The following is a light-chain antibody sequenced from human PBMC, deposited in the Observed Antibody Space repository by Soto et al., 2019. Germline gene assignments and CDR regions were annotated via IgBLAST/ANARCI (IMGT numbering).Light chain of an antibody. Sequence: QSVLTQPASVSGSPGQSITISCTGTKTDIGNYNLVSWYQRHPDKAPKLIIYEDTKRPSGISNRFSASKSGTTASLTISGLQTEDEADYYCTSYTDRQSYRLGTGTTVT. CDR2: EDT. V-gene: IGLV2-14*02. CDR3: TSYTDRQSYR. J-gene: IGLJ1*01. CDR1: KTDIGNYNL.